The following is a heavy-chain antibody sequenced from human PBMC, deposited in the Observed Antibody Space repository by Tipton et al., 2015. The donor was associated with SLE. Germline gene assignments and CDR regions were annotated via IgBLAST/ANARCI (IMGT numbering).Heavy chain of an antibody. J-gene: IGHJ4*02. CDR1: GGSISGSSYY. Sequence: TLSLTCTVSGGSISGSSYYWGWIRQPPGKGLEWIGSIYYSGSTYYNPSLKSRVTISVDTSKNQFSLKLSSVTAADTAVYYCARHSTMIVGEGFDYWGQGTLVTVSS. D-gene: IGHD3-22*01. CDR2: IYYSGST. CDR3: ARHSTMIVGEGFDY. V-gene: IGHV4-39*01.